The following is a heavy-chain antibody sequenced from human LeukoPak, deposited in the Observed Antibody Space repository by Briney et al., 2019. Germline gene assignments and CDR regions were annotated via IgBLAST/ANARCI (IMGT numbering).Heavy chain of an antibody. CDR3: ARAMEQWLRFDY. CDR2: ISYDGSNK. J-gene: IGHJ4*02. Sequence: PGRSLRLSCAASGSTFSTYAIHWVRRAPGKGLEWVAVISYDGSNKFYADSVKGRFTISRDNSRNTLYLQMNSLRIEDTAMYYCARAMEQWLRFDYWGQGTLVTVSS. V-gene: IGHV3-30-3*01. D-gene: IGHD3-22*01. CDR1: GSTFSTYA.